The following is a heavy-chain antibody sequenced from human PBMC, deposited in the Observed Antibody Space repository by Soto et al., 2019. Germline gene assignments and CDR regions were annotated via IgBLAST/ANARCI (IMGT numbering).Heavy chain of an antibody. CDR3: AKDQTGYDFWSGYYTGDYFDY. Sequence: PGGSLRLSCAASGFTFSIYAMSWVRHAPGKGLEWVSAISGSGGSTYYADSVKGRFTISRDNSKNTLYLQMNSLRAEDTAVYYCAKDQTGYDFWSGYYTGDYFDYWGQGTLVTVSS. J-gene: IGHJ4*02. CDR1: GFTFSIYA. CDR2: ISGSGGST. V-gene: IGHV3-23*01. D-gene: IGHD3-3*01.